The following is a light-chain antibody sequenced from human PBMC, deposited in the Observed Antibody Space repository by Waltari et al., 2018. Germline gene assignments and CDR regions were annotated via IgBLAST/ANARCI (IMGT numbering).Light chain of an antibody. CDR2: GNS. Sequence: QSALTQPASVSGSPGQSITIPCTGTTSDVGNLNLVSWYQQVPGRAPKLMIYGNSRRPSDISHRFSGSKSGNTASLTISGLQAEDEADYYCCSFASSRTWVFGGGTKLTVL. J-gene: IGLJ3*02. CDR1: TSDVGNLNL. V-gene: IGLV2-23*01. CDR3: CSFASSRTWV.